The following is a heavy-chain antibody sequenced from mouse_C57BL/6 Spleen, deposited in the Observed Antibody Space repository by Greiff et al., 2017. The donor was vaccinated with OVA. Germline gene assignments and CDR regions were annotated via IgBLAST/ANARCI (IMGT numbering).Heavy chain of an antibody. J-gene: IGHJ4*01. CDR1: GYAFSSSW. D-gene: IGHD1-1*01. Sequence: VQLQQSGPELVKPGASVKISCKASGYAFSSSWMNWVKQRPGKGLEWIGRIYPGDGDTNYNGKFKGKATLTADKSSSTAYMQLSSLTSADSAVYFCARPPPLTTVVATDAMDYWGQGTSVTVSS. CDR3: ARPPPLTTVVATDAMDY. V-gene: IGHV1-82*01. CDR2: IYPGDGDT.